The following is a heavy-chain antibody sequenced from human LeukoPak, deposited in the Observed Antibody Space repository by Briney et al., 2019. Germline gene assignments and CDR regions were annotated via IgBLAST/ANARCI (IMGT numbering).Heavy chain of an antibody. D-gene: IGHD4/OR15-4a*01. CDR3: ARRGDYRGFDY. J-gene: IGHJ4*02. CDR2: ITSSGGTT. CDR1: GFSFSSYA. Sequence: GGSLRLSCAASGFSFSSYAMSWVRQPPGKGLEWVSHITSSGGTTYYAGSVKGRFTISRDNSKNTLFLQMNSLRAEDTAVYYCARRGDYRGFDYWGQGTLVTVSS. V-gene: IGHV3-23*01.